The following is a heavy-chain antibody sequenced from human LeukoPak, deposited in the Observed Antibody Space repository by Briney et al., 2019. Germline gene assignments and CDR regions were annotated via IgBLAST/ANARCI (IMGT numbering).Heavy chain of an antibody. V-gene: IGHV3-43*01. CDR3: AKGCGLYYGSGSYYIVKEVCLDY. J-gene: IGHJ4*02. CDR1: GFTFDDYT. D-gene: IGHD3-10*01. Sequence: GGSLRLSCAASGFTFDDYTMHWVRQAPGKGLEWVSLISWDGGSTYYADSVKGRFTISRDNSKNSLYLQMNSLRTEDTALYYCAKGCGLYYGSGSYYIVKEVCLDYWGQGTLVTVSS. CDR2: ISWDGGST.